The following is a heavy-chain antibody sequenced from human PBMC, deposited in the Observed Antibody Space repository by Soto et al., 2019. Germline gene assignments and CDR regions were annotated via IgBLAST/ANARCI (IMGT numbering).Heavy chain of an antibody. V-gene: IGHV1-69*01. J-gene: IGHJ5*02. D-gene: IGHD6-19*01. CDR1: GGTFSSYA. Sequence: QVQLVQSGAEVTKPGSSVKVSCKASGGTFSSYAISWVRQAPGQGLEWMGGIIPIFGTANYAQKFQGRVTITADESTSRAYMELSSLRSEDTAVYYCARDYSCWSANWFDPWGQEVLVTVSS. CDR3: ARDYSCWSANWFDP. CDR2: IIPIFGTA.